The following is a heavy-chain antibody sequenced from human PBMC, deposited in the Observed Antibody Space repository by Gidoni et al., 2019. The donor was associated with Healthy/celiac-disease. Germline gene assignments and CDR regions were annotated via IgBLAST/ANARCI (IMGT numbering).Heavy chain of an antibody. CDR3: ARSGGGATINLFFDY. J-gene: IGHJ4*02. Sequence: EVQLVESGGGLVQPGWSLRLSCAASGSTFSSYSMNWVRQAPGKGLEWVSYISSSRSTIYDADSVKGRLTISRDNAKNSLYLQMNSLRAEDTAVYYCARSGGGATINLFFDYWGQGTLVTVSS. CDR2: ISSSRSTI. V-gene: IGHV3-48*04. CDR1: GSTFSSYS. D-gene: IGHD5-12*01.